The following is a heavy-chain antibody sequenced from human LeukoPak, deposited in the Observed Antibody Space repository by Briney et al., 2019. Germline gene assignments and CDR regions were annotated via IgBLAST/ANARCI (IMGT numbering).Heavy chain of an antibody. CDR2: INSGGSAI. CDR1: GFIFSSYD. CDR3: AASGVVTGSPHACDI. J-gene: IGHJ3*02. V-gene: IGHV3-48*03. Sequence: GGSLRLSCAASGFIFSSYDMNWVRLVPGRGLEWLSLINSGGSAIYYPDSVKGRFTISRDNTKNSLYLQMNSLRADDTAVYYCAASGVVTGSPHACDIWGQGTTVTVSS. D-gene: IGHD2-21*02.